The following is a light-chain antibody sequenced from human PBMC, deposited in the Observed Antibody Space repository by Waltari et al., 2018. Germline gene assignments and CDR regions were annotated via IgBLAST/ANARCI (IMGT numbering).Light chain of an antibody. CDR3: SSYTSSSTWV. J-gene: IGLJ3*02. CDR2: DVS. V-gene: IGLV2-14*01. Sequence: QSALTQPASVSGSPGQPITISCTGTSSDVGGYYSVSWYQTHPGKVPQSMIYDVSNRPSGVSNRFSGSKSGNTASLTISGLQAEDEADYYCSSYTSSSTWVFGGGTKLTVL. CDR1: SSDVGGYYS.